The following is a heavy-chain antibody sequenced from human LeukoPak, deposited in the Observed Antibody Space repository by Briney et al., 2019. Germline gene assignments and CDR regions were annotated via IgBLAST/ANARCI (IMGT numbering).Heavy chain of an antibody. Sequence: PGGSLRLSCAASGFTVSSNYISWVRQPPGKGLEWVSVIYTGGSTYYADSVKGRFTISRDNSKNTLYLQMNSLRAEGTAVYYCVRGSSGYHLGYWGQGALFTVSS. D-gene: IGHD3-22*01. V-gene: IGHV3-53*01. J-gene: IGHJ4*02. CDR3: VRGSSGYHLGY. CDR2: IYTGGST. CDR1: GFTVSSNY.